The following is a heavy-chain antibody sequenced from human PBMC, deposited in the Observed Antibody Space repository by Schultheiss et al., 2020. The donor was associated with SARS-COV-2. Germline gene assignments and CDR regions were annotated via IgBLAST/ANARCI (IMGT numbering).Heavy chain of an antibody. CDR3: ARFDYGDSYYFDY. V-gene: IGHV4-34*01. J-gene: IGHJ4*02. CDR1: GGSFSGYY. D-gene: IGHD4-17*01. CDR2: IYHSGST. Sequence: SETLSLTCAVYGGSFSGYYWSWIRQPPGKGLEWIGEIYHSGSTNYNPSLKSRVTISVDKSKNQFSLKLSSVTAADTAVYYCARFDYGDSYYFDYWGQGTLVTVSS.